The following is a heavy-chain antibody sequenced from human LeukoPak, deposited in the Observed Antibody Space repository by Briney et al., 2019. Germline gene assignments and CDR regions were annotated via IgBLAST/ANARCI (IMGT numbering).Heavy chain of an antibody. CDR1: GYTITSYG. CDR3: VSGPGYRFDY. J-gene: IGHJ4*02. V-gene: IGHV7-4-1*02. CDR2: INTKTGNP. Sequence: ASVKVSCKASGYTITSYGMSWVRQAPGQGPEWMGWINTKTGNPTYAQGFTGRFVLSLDTSASTAYLQISSRKAEDTAVYYCVSGPGYRFDYWGQGTLVTVSS. D-gene: IGHD6-13*01.